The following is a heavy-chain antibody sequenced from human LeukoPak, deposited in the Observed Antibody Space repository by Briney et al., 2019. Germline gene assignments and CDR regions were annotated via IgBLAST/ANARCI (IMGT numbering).Heavy chain of an antibody. Sequence: PGGSLRLSCAATGFTFTSSPMRWVRQAPGKGLEWLSSITATGGNTYYADSVKGRFTISRDNSKNTLYLQMNSLRAEDTAVYYCAKDSRSVVVPAAHFDYWGQGTLVTVSS. V-gene: IGHV3-23*01. CDR3: AKDSRSVVVPAAHFDY. D-gene: IGHD2-2*01. J-gene: IGHJ4*02. CDR2: ITATGGNT. CDR1: GFTFTSSP.